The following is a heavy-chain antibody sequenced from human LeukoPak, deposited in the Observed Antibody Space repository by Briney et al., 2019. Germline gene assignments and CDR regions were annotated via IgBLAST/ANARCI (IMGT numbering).Heavy chain of an antibody. V-gene: IGHV1-8*01. J-gene: IGHJ6*02. D-gene: IGHD4-11*01. CDR2: MNPNSGNT. CDR3: AVMTTGLYYYYGMDV. CDR1: GYTFTSYD. Sequence: GASVKVSCKAFGYTFTSYDINWVRQATGQGLEWMGWMNPNSGNTGYAQKFQGRVTMTRNTSISTAYMELSSLRSEDTAVYYCAVMTTGLYYYYGMDVWGQGTTVTVSS.